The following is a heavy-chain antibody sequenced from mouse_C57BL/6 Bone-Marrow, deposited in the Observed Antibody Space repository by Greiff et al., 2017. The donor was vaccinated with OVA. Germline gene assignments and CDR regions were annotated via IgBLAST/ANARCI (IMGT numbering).Heavy chain of an antibody. CDR1: GYTFTDYY. V-gene: IGHV1-26*01. J-gene: IGHJ1*03. CDR3: ASRNHYYGSSDVLDV. CDR2: INPNNGGT. D-gene: IGHD1-1*01. Sequence: EVQLQQSGPELVKPGASVKISCKASGYTFTDYYMNWVKQSHGKSLEWIGDINPNNGGTSYNQKFKGKATLTVDKSSSTAYMELRSLTSEDSAVYYCASRNHYYGSSDVLDVWGTGTTVTVSS.